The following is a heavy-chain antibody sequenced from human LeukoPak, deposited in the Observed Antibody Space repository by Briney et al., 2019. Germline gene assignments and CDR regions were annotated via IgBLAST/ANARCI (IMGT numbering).Heavy chain of an antibody. Sequence: GGSLRLSCAASGFTFSDYYMSWIRQAPGKGLEWVSFIRSKAYGGTPEYAASVKGRFTISRDDSKSIAYLQMDSLKTEDTALYYCARRGTWSGSIALDYWGQGALVTVSS. V-gene: IGHV3-71*01. CDR3: ARRGTWSGSIALDY. CDR1: GFTFSDYY. D-gene: IGHD3-10*01. J-gene: IGHJ4*02. CDR2: IRSKAYGGTP.